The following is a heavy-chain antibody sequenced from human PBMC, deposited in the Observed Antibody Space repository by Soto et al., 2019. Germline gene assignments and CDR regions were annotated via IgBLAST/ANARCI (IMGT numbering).Heavy chain of an antibody. J-gene: IGHJ2*01. D-gene: IGHD7-27*01. CDR2: ISASGGNR. Sequence: EVQMLESGGGLARPGGPLRLSCVGSEFIFSDYGMTWVRHAPGKGLEWVATISASGGNREYRDSLKGRFTISRDNSKNTLYLQLNGLTADDTAVYYCAKVAGGLGYFDLWGRGILVTVSS. CDR1: EFIFSDYG. CDR3: AKVAGGLGYFDL. V-gene: IGHV3-23*01.